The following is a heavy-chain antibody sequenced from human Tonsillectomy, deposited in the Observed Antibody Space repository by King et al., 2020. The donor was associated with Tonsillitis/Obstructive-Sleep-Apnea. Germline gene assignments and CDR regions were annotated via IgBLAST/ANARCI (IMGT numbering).Heavy chain of an antibody. CDR2: INTNTGNP. CDR1: GYTFTNHA. V-gene: IGHV7-4-1*02. Sequence: QVQLVQSGSELKKPGASVKVSCKGSGYTFTNHAMNWVRQATGQGLEWMGWINTNTGNPTYAQGFTGRFVFSLDTSASTAYLQISSLKAEDTAVYYCARAGSNYEQNYYLDYSMVVWPKGTPVTVSS. J-gene: IGHJ6*03. CDR3: ARAGSNYEQNYYLDYSMVV. D-gene: IGHD4-11*01.